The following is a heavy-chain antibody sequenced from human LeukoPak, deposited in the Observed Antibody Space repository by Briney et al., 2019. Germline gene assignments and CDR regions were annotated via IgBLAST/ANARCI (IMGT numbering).Heavy chain of an antibody. CDR1: GFTFSSHG. D-gene: IGHD6-13*01. Sequence: PGGTLRLSCAASGFTFSSHGMHWVRQAPGKGLEWVTFIRYDGSNKYYADSVKGRFIISRDNSKNTLYLQMNSLRAEDTAVYYCAKDLEGGAAAGPFDYWGQGTLVTVSS. CDR3: AKDLEGGAAAGPFDY. J-gene: IGHJ4*02. V-gene: IGHV3-30*02. CDR2: IRYDGSNK.